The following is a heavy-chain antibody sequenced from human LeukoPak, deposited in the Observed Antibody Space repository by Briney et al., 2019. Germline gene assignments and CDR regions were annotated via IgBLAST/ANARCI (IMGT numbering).Heavy chain of an antibody. Sequence: GGSLRLPYADSGFTFSRYTMLRLRQAPGKGLEWVSYISSSSSTIYYADSVKGRFTISRDNANNSLYLQMNSLRDEDTAVYYCARGGGNIDYWGQGTLVTVSS. CDR1: GFTFSRYT. CDR2: ISSSSSTI. V-gene: IGHV3-48*02. D-gene: IGHD3-16*01. CDR3: ARGGGNIDY. J-gene: IGHJ4*02.